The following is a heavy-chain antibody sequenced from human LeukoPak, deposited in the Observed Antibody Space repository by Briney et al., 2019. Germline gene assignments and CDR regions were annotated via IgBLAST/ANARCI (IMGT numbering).Heavy chain of an antibody. CDR3: ARHFSLGAFDI. CDR2: IHYTGNT. J-gene: IGHJ3*02. D-gene: IGHD3-16*01. CDR1: GGSISNF. Sequence: PSETLSLTCTVFGGSISNFWGWIRQPPGKGLEWIGSIHYTGNTYYNASLKSRVTMSVDTSKNQFSLKLSSMTAADTAVYYCARHFSLGAFDIWGQGTMVSASS. V-gene: IGHV4-39*01.